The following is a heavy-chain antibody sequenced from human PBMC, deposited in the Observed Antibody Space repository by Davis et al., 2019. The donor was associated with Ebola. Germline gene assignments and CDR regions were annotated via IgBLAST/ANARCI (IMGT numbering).Heavy chain of an antibody. CDR1: GGSFTGYY. D-gene: IGHD1-1*01. J-gene: IGHJ4*02. V-gene: IGHV4-34*01. Sequence: PSETLSLTCTLYGGSFTGYYWSWIRQSPGKGLDWIGTINHIGRTRYTPSLKSRVTISVDTSQKQFSLRLNSVTAADTAVYFCARGPGYNWNGFFDDWGQGTLVTVSS. CDR3: ARGPGYNWNGFFDD. CDR2: INHIGRT.